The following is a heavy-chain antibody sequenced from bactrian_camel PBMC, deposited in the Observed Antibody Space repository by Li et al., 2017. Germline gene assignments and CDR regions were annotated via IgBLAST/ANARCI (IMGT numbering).Heavy chain of an antibody. J-gene: IGHJ4*01. CDR3: VADRPTFSCTVAAGSPIPDY. CDR2: IVGDGPT. V-gene: IGHV3S53*01. D-gene: IGHD6*01. CDR1: GDLTNIQS. Sequence: VQLVESGGGSVQPGGSLGLTCAVSGDLTNIQSMAWFRQVPGNQREAVAAIVGDGPTDYHAQVRGRFTISRGNGGSALSMQMNSLTPEDTAMYFCVADRPTFSCTVAAGSPIPDYWGQGTQVTVS.